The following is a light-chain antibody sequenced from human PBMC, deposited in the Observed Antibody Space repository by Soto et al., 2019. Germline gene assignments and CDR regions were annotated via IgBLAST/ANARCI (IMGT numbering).Light chain of an antibody. CDR1: ESLADWGGSNF. J-gene: IGKJ2*01. CDR3: MQSSQIPNT. CDR2: EVS. Sequence: EIVLTQTPLSLSVTPGQPASISCKSSESLADWGGSNFLYWYLQRPGQPPKLLMYEVSHRFSGVPDRFSGSGSGTDFTLKISRVEADDAGIYYCMQSSQIPNTFGQGTKLEIK. V-gene: IGKV2D-29*01.